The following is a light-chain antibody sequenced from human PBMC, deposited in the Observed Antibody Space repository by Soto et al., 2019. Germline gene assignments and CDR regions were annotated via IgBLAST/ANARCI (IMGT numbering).Light chain of an antibody. CDR3: QQSYSIPYT. Sequence: DIQMTQSPSSLSASVGDRVTITCRASQSINSNLNWYHQKPGKAPKLLIYAASSLQSGVPSRFSGSGSGTDFTLTISSLQPEDFATFYCQQSYSIPYTFGQGTKLEI. CDR1: QSINSN. V-gene: IGKV1-39*01. J-gene: IGKJ2*01. CDR2: AAS.